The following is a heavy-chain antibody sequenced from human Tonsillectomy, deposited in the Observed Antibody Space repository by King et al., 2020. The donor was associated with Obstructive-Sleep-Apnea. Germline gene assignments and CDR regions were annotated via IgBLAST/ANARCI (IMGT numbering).Heavy chain of an antibody. CDR2: INSDGSST. V-gene: IGHV3-74*01. D-gene: IGHD3-22*01. CDR3: ARSYYYDSSGYYPFDY. Sequence: VQLVESGGGLVQPGGSLRLSCAASGFTFSSYWMHWVRHAPGKGLVWVSRINSDGSSTSYADSVKGRFTISRDNAKNTLYLQMNSLRAEDTAVYYCARSYYYDSSGYYPFDYWGQGTLVTVSS. CDR1: GFTFSSYW. J-gene: IGHJ4*02.